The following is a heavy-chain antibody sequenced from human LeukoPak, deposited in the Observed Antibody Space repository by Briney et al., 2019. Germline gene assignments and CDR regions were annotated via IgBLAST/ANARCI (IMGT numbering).Heavy chain of an antibody. V-gene: IGHV3-30-3*01. CDR3: ARDVYGDFDY. D-gene: IGHD2/OR15-2a*01. J-gene: IGHJ4*02. CDR1: GFTFSSYA. Sequence: GGSLRLSCAASGFTFSSYAMHWVRQAPGKGLEWVVVISYDGSNKYYADSVKGRFTISRDNSRNTLYLQMNSLRVEDTAVYYCARDVYGDFDYWGQGTLVTVSS. CDR2: ISYDGSNK.